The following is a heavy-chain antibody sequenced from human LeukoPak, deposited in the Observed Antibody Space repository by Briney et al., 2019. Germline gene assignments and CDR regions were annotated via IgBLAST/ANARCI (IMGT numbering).Heavy chain of an antibody. CDR2: IYYSGST. Sequence: NTSETLSLTCTVSGGSISSHYWSWIRQPPGKGLEWIGYIYYSGSTNYNPSLKSRVTISIDTSKNQFSLKLSSVTAADTAVYYCARKPTVTTVDYWGQGTLVTVSS. CDR1: GGSISSHY. V-gene: IGHV4-59*11. J-gene: IGHJ4*02. D-gene: IGHD4-11*01. CDR3: ARKPTVTTVDY.